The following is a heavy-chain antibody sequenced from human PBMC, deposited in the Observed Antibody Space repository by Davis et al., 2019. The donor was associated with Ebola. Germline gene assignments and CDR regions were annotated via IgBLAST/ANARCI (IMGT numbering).Heavy chain of an antibody. Sequence: DSVKGRFTISRDNSKNTLYLQMNSLRAEDTAVYYCARGPQWELLPYFDYWGQGTLVTVSS. D-gene: IGHD1-26*01. V-gene: IGHV3-30*07. CDR3: ARGPQWELLPYFDY. J-gene: IGHJ4*02.